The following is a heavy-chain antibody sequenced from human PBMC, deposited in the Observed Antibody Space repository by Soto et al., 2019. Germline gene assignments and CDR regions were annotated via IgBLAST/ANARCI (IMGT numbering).Heavy chain of an antibody. J-gene: IGHJ4*02. D-gene: IGHD3-3*01. Sequence: QVQLVQSGVEVKKPGASVKVSCKASGYTFTNYGITWVRQAPGQGLEWLGWISAYNGNTNYAQKFQGRVTMTPDTSTSTDYMDLRSLRSDDTAVDYCARGGRFAVADTDYWGQGTLLTVSS. V-gene: IGHV1-18*01. CDR1: GYTFTNYG. CDR2: ISAYNGNT. CDR3: ARGGRFAVADTDY.